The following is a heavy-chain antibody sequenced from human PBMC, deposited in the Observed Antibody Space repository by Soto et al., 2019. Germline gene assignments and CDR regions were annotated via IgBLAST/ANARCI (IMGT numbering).Heavy chain of an antibody. J-gene: IGHJ4*02. Sequence: EVQLVESGGGLVKPGGSLRLSCAASGFTFSNAWMSWVRQAPGKGLEWVGRIKSKTDGGTTDYAAPVKGRFTISRDDSKNTLYMLMNSLKTEDTAVYYCTTDGALRWPQSYFDCWVKGTLVTVSS. CDR1: GFTFSNAW. CDR3: TTDGALRWPQSYFDC. CDR2: IKSKTDGGTT. D-gene: IGHD4-17*01. V-gene: IGHV3-15*01.